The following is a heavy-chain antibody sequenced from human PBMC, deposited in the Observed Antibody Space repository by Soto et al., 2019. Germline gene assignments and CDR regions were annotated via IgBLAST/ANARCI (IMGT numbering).Heavy chain of an antibody. V-gene: IGHV4-4*02. CDR1: GGSISSPNW. CDR3: AREGFDHRTDY. J-gene: IGHJ4*02. Sequence: QVQLQESGPGLVKPSETLSLTCAVSGGSISSPNWWSWYRQPPGKGLEWIGEMYPSGSSNRNPSLNSRVTRSLDTSKNHFSLKLTSLTAADTAMYYCAREGFDHRTDYWGQGIPVTVSS. CDR2: MYPSGSS.